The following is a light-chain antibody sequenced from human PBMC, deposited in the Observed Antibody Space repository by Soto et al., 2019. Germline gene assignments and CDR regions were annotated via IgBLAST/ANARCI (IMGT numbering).Light chain of an antibody. V-gene: IGLV2-14*01. CDR1: SSDVGAHNL. CDR3: CSLTTRDSHV. J-gene: IGLJ1*01. Sequence: QSALTQPASVSGSPGQSITISCSGTSSDVGAHNLVSWYQQHPGRAPKLMIYAVSNRPSGVSNRFSGSKSSNTASLTISGLQAEDEADYYCCSLTTRDSHVFGTGTKVTVL. CDR2: AVS.